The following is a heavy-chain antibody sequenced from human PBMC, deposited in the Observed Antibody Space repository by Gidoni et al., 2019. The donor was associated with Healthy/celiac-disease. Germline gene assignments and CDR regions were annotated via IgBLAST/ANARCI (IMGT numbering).Heavy chain of an antibody. CDR2: ISSSGSTI. CDR3: ASLEAVAGSYYYYGMDV. V-gene: IGHV3-48*03. J-gene: IGHJ6*02. D-gene: IGHD6-19*01. CDR1: GFTFSSYE. Sequence: EVQLVESGGGLVQPGGSLRLSCAASGFTFSSYEMNWVRQAPGKGLEWVSYISSSGSTIYYADSVKGRFTISRDNAKNSLYLQMNSLRAEDTAVYYCASLEAVAGSYYYYGMDVWGQGTTVTVSS.